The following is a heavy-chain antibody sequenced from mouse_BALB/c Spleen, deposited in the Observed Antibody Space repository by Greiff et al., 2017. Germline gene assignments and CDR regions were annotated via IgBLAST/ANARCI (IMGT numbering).Heavy chain of an antibody. V-gene: IGHV5-4*02. D-gene: IGHD1-2*01. CDR3: ARGGITTARTALAY. CDR1: GFTFSDYY. Sequence: EVKLMESGGGLVKPGGSLKLSCAASGFTFSDYYMYWVRQTPEKRLEWVATISDGGSYTYYPDSVKGRFTISRDNAKNNLYLQMSSLKSEDTAMYYCARGGITTARTALAYWGQGTLVTVSA. J-gene: IGHJ3*01. CDR2: ISDGGSYT.